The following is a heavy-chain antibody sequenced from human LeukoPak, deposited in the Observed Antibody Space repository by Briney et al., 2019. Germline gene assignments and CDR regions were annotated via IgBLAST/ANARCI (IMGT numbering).Heavy chain of an antibody. CDR2: INPNSGGA. CDR3: ARVWGTVTEAFLENYFDY. V-gene: IGHV1-2*02. CDR1: GYTFTGYY. Sequence: GASVKVSCKASGYTFTGYYMHWVRQAPGQGLEWMGWINPNSGGANYAQKLQGRVTMTTDTSTSTAYMELRSLRSDDTAVYYCARVWGTVTEAFLENYFDYWGQGTLVTVSS. J-gene: IGHJ4*02. D-gene: IGHD4-17*01.